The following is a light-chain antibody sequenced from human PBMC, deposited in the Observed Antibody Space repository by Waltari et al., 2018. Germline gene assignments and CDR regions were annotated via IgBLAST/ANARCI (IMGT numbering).Light chain of an antibody. CDR3: QQYYSYPFT. V-gene: IGKV1-8*01. CDR2: AAS. J-gene: IGKJ4*01. Sequence: AIRMTQSPSSPSASTGDRVTITSRASQGISSYLAWYQQKPGKAPKLLIYAASTLQSGVPSRFSGSGSGTDFTLTISCLQSEDFATYYCQQYYSYPFTFGGGTKVEIK. CDR1: QGISSY.